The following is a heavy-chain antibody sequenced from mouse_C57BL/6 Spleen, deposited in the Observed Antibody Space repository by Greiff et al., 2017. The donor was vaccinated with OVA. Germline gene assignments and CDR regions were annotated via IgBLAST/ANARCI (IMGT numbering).Heavy chain of an antibody. J-gene: IGHJ1*03. CDR2: IYPSDGNT. CDR3: ARGIATRYFDD. V-gene: IGHV1-85*01. Sequence: VQLQQSGPELVKPGASVKLSCKASGYTFTSYDINWVKQRPGQGLEWIGWIYPSDGNTNYNEKFKGKATLTVDKSSSTAYMELHSLTSEDSAVYYCARGIATRYFDDWGKGTTVTVSS. CDR1: GYTFTSYD. D-gene: IGHD1-1*01.